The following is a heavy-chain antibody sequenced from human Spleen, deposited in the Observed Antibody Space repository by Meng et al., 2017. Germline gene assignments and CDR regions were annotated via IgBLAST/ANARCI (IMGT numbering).Heavy chain of an antibody. Sequence: SETLFLTCTVSGASVSSGSYCWSWIRQPPGKGLEWIGYIFYSGGTNYNPSLKSRVTISLDTSKNQFSLKLSSVTAADTAVYFCATGAAAADHWGQGTLVTVSS. CDR3: ATGAAAADH. CDR2: IFYSGGT. J-gene: IGHJ4*02. CDR1: GASVSSGSYC. V-gene: IGHV4-61*01. D-gene: IGHD6-13*01.